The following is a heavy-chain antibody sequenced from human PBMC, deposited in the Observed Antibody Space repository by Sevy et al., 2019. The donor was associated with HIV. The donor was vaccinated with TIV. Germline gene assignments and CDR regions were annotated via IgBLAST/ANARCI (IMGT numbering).Heavy chain of an antibody. D-gene: IGHD3-22*01. Sequence: GGCLRLSCEASGFTVSGNYMAWVRLAPGKGLEWVSLIDSGGSTYYADSVKGTFTISRDNTKNTLYLQMNPLSAEETAVYFSARDRYYDASGYYYYYYGMDVWGQGTTVTVSS. CDR3: ARDRYYDASGYYYYYYGMDV. V-gene: IGHV3-66*01. J-gene: IGHJ6*02. CDR1: GFTVSGNY. CDR2: IDSGGST.